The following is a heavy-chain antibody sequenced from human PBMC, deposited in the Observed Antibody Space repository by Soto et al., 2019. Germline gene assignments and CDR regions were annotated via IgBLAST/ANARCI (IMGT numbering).Heavy chain of an antibody. Sequence: EVQLLESGGGLVQPGGSLRLSCTVSGFTFSDYAMSWVRQAPGKGLEWVSIIGDDSSDTYYAASVKGRFTISRDNSKNTLSLQMNSLGAEDTALYYCAKGSGSYCGADCYSRVFDYWGQGVLVTVSS. CDR3: AKGSGSYCGADCYSRVFDY. D-gene: IGHD2-21*02. J-gene: IGHJ4*02. CDR1: GFTFSDYA. CDR2: IGDDSSDT. V-gene: IGHV3-23*01.